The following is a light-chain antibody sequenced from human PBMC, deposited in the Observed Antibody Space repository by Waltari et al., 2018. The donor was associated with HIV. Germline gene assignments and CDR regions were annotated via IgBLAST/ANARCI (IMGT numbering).Light chain of an antibody. V-gene: IGLV1-40*01. CDR2: DNN. Sequence: QSVLTQPPSVSGPPGQRVTISCTGSSSNIGESYDVHWYQQLPGTAPKLLIYDNNNRPSGVPDRFSGSKSGTSASLAITGLQAEDEADYYCQSYDSRLGVLFGGGTKLTVL. CDR1: SSNIGESYD. CDR3: QSYDSRLGVL. J-gene: IGLJ2*01.